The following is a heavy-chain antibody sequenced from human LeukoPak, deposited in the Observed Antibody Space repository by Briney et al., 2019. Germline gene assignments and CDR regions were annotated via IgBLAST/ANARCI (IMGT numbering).Heavy chain of an antibody. Sequence: GESLKISCAASGFTFSGSAMHWVRQASGKGLEWVGRIRSKANSYATAYAASVKGRFTISRDDSKNTAYLQMNSLKTEDTAVYYCTRSALGYFDYWGQGTLVTVSS. CDR3: TRSALGYFDY. CDR1: GFTFSGSA. J-gene: IGHJ4*02. CDR2: IRSKANSYAT. V-gene: IGHV3-73*01. D-gene: IGHD3-16*01.